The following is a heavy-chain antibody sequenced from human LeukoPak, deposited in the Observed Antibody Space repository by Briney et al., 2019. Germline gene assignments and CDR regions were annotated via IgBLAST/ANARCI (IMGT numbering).Heavy chain of an antibody. J-gene: IGHJ5*02. CDR3: ARGEVVVADIEVSFDP. Sequence: SQTLSLTCAISGDSVSSNSAAWNWIRQSPSRVLEWLGRTYYRSKWYNDYAVSVKSRITINPDTSKNQFSLQLNSVTPEDTAVYYCARGEVVVADIEVSFDPWGQGTLVTVSS. CDR2: TYYRSKWYN. D-gene: IGHD2-15*01. CDR1: GDSVSSNSAA. V-gene: IGHV6-1*01.